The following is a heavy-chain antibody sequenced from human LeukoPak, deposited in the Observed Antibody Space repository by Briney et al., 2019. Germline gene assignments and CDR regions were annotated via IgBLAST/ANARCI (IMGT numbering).Heavy chain of an antibody. CDR3: ARRYYDFWSGYSPYFDY. CDR1: GGSISSYY. V-gene: IGHV4-59*01. D-gene: IGHD3-3*01. CDR2: IYYSGST. J-gene: IGHJ4*02. Sequence: SETLSLTCTVSGGSISSYYWSWIRQPPGKGLEWIGYIYYSGSTNYNPSLKSRVTISVDTSKNQFSLKLSSVTAADTAVYYCARRYYDFWSGYSPYFDYWGQGTLVTVSS.